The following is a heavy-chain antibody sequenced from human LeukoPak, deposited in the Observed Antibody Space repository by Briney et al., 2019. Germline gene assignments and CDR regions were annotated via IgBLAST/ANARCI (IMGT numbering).Heavy chain of an antibody. CDR2: IYHSGST. V-gene: IGHV4-30-2*01. D-gene: IGHD2-2*01. CDR3: ARGDCSSTSCYALSWFDP. J-gene: IGHJ5*02. Sequence: PSQTLSLTCAVSGGFISSGGYSWSWIRQPPEKGLEWIGYIYHSGSTYYNPSLKSRVTISVDRSKNQFSLKLSSVTAADTAVYYCARGDCSSTSCYALSWFDPWGQGTLVTVSS. CDR1: GGFISSGGYS.